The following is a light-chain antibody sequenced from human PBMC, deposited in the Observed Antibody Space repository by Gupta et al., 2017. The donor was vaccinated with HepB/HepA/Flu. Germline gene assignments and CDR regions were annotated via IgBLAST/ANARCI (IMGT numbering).Light chain of an antibody. J-gene: IGLJ2*01. CDR3: QSEDRSRSGVA. CDR2: ADT. CDR1: TSNIGAGYD. V-gene: IGLV1-40*01. Sequence: QSVLTQPPSVSWSPGQRVTISCTGSTSNIGAGYDVRWYQQLPGTAPKLLIYADTNRPSGVPDRFSGSKSGTSASLAITGLQAEDEADYYCQSEDRSRSGVAFGGGTKLTVL.